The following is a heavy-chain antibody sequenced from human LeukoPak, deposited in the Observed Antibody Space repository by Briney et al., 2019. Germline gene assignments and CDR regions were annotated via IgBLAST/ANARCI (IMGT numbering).Heavy chain of an antibody. CDR2: IYSGGST. D-gene: IGHD6-6*01. CDR3: ASLSLGHY. CDR1: GTTFSSYA. Sequence: GGSLRLSCAASGTTFSSYAMSWVRQAPGKGLEWVSVIYSGGSTYYADSVKGRFTISRDTSKNTLSLQMNSLRAEDTAVYYCASLSLGHYWGQGTLVTVSS. J-gene: IGHJ4*02. V-gene: IGHV3-53*01.